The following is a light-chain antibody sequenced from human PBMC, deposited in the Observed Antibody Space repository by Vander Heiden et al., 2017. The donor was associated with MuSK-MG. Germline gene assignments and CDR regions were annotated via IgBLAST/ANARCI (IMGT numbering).Light chain of an antibody. Sequence: EIVLTQSPVTLFLSPGERSTLSCRASQNINNYLAWYQQKPGQAPRLLIFDASNRATGIPARFSGSGSGTDFILTISSLEPEDFAVYFCQQRSLEPPGARFGQGTKVEIK. J-gene: IGKJ1*01. V-gene: IGKV3-11*01. CDR3: QQRSLEPPGAR. CDR1: QNINNY. CDR2: DAS.